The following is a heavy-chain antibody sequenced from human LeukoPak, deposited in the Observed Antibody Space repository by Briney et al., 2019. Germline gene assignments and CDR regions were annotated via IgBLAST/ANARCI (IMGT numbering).Heavy chain of an antibody. CDR3: ATVVPAQYYYYYMDV. V-gene: IGHV3-48*03. CDR1: GFTFSSYE. CDR2: ISSSGNAI. Sequence: PGGSLRLSCTASGFTFSSYEMNWVRQAPGKGLEWVSYISSSGNAIYYADSVKGRFTISRDNAKNSLYLQMNSLRAEDTAVYYCATVVPAQYYYYYMDVWGKGTTVTVSS. J-gene: IGHJ6*03. D-gene: IGHD2-2*01.